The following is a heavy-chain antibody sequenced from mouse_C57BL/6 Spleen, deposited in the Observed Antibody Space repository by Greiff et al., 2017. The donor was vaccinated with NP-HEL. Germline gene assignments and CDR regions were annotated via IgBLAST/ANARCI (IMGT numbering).Heavy chain of an antibody. J-gene: IGHJ1*03. CDR3: ASYNKGYFDV. Sequence: QVQLQQSGAELVKPGASVKLSCKASGYTFTSYWMHWVKQRPGQGLEWIGMIHPNSGSTNYNEKFKSKATLTVDKSSSTAYMQLSSLTSEDSAVYYGASYNKGYFDVWGTGTTVTVSS. CDR2: IHPNSGST. D-gene: IGHD1-3*01. V-gene: IGHV1-64*01. CDR1: GYTFTSYW.